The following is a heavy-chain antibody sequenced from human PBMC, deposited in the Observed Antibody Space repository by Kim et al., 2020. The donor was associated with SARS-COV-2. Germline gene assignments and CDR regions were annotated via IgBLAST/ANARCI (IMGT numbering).Heavy chain of an antibody. J-gene: IGHJ4*02. V-gene: IGHV1-18*01. D-gene: IGHD6-13*01. CDR3: ARSLRQSSSYDY. Sequence: NYAQQLQGRVSMTTDTSTSTAYMELRSLRSDDTAVYYCARSLRQSSSYDYWGQGTLVTVSS.